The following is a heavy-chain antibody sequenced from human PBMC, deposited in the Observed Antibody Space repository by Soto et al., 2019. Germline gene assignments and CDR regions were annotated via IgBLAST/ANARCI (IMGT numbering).Heavy chain of an antibody. J-gene: IGHJ4*02. CDR3: ARDPVTMIVVVITWYFDY. CDR1: GFTFSSYA. CDR2: ISYDGSNK. V-gene: IGHV3-30-3*01. Sequence: GGSLRLSCAASGFTFSSYAMHWVRQAPGKGLEWVAVISYDGSNKYYADSVKGRFTISRDSSKNTLYLQMNSLRAEDTAVYYCARDPVTMIVVVITWYFDYWGQGTLVTVSS. D-gene: IGHD3-22*01.